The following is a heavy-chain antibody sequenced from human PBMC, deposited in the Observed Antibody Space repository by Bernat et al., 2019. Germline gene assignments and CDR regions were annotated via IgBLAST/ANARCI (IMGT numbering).Heavy chain of an antibody. D-gene: IGHD3-22*01. CDR1: GFTFSSYS. CDR3: ARDPYTDDGSGYISLFDY. J-gene: IGHJ4*02. CDR2: ISSSSLTI. V-gene: IGHV3-48*02. Sequence: EVQLVESGGGLVEPGGSLRLSCAASGFTFSSYSMNWVRQAPGKGLEWISYISSSSLTIYYADSVKGRFTTSRDNAKNSLFLQMNSLRDEDTAVYYCARDPYTDDGSGYISLFDYWGQGTLVTVSS.